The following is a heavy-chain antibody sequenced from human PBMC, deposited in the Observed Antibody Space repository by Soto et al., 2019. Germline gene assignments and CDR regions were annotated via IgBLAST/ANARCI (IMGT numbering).Heavy chain of an antibody. D-gene: IGHD1-26*01. V-gene: IGHV1-3*01. Sequence: ASVKVSCKASGYTFTRYTMNWVRQAPGQRLEWMGWINPDNGNTKSSQKFQDRVIITRDTSASTAYMDLSSLRSEDTAVYYCARGIATGELGHWGEGTLVTVAS. J-gene: IGHJ4*02. CDR1: GYTFTRYT. CDR3: ARGIATGELGH. CDR2: INPDNGNT.